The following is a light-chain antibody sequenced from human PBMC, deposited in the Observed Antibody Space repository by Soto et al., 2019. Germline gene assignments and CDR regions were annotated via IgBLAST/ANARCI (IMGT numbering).Light chain of an antibody. J-gene: IGKJ4*01. CDR2: GAS. CDR1: RNINSNY. Sequence: EIVLTQSPGTLSLSPGERATLSCRASRNINSNYLAWYQKKPGQAPSLLTYGASSRATDVPDRFSASGSGTDFALTISRLEPEDVAVYYCQQYISSPLTFGGGTKVEI. V-gene: IGKV3-20*01. CDR3: QQYISSPLT.